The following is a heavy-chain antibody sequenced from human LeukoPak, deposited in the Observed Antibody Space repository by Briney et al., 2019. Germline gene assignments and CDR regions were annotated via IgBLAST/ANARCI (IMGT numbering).Heavy chain of an antibody. CDR3: ARGSTYYYGSGSSAAYYFDY. CDR1: GGSISSYY. Sequence: PSETPSLTCTVSGGSISSYYWSWIRQPPGKGLEWIGYIYYSGSTNYNPSLKSRVTISVDTSKNQFSLKLSSVTAADTAVYYCARGSTYYYGSGSSAAYYFDYWGQGTLVTVSS. J-gene: IGHJ4*02. D-gene: IGHD3-10*01. CDR2: IYYSGST. V-gene: IGHV4-59*08.